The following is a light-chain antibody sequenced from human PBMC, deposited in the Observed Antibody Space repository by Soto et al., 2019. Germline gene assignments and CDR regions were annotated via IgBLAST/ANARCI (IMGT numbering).Light chain of an antibody. J-gene: IGKJ4*01. CDR3: QQRSNWPLT. Sequence: EIVLTQSPATLSLSPGERATLSCRASQSVSSSLAWYQQKPGQAPRLLIYGASNRATGIPARFSGSGSGTDFTLTISNLEPEDFAVYYCQQRSNWPLTFGGGTKVEIK. CDR1: QSVSSS. V-gene: IGKV3-11*01. CDR2: GAS.